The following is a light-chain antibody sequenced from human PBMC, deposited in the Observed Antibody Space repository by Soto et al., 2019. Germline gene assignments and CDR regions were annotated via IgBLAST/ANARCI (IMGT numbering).Light chain of an antibody. CDR2: GTS. CDR3: QQYGISLWT. CDR1: QSVSRSY. V-gene: IGKV3-20*01. J-gene: IGKJ1*01. Sequence: EIVLTQSPGTLSLSPGERATLSCRASQSVSRSYFAWYQQKPGQAPRLLIYGTSSRATGIPDRFSGSGSGTDFTLTISRLEPEDFAVYYCQQYGISLWTFGQGTKVEIK.